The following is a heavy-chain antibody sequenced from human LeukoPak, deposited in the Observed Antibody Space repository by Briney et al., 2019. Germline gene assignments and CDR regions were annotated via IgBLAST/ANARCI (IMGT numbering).Heavy chain of an antibody. CDR1: GFTFSSYE. J-gene: IGHJ4*02. D-gene: IGHD3-10*01. Sequence: GGSLRLSCAASGFTFSSYEMNWVRQAPGKGLDWVSYISSSGSTIYYADSVKGRFTISRDKAKNSLYLQMNSLRAEDTAVYYCAKSGYGSGSYYNGGIDYWGQGTLVTVSS. CDR3: AKSGYGSGSYYNGGIDY. V-gene: IGHV3-48*03. CDR2: ISSSGSTI.